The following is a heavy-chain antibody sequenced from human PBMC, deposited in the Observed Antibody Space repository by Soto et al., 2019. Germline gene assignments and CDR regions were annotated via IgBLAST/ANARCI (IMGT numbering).Heavy chain of an antibody. CDR2: IIPILGIA. Sequence: GASVKVSCKASGGTFSSYAISWVRQAPGQGFEWMGGIIPILGIANYAQKFQGRVTITADKSTSTAYMELSSLRSEDTAVYYCARAQGQVVVAAQGAFDIWGQGTMVTVSS. CDR3: ARAQGQVVVAAQGAFDI. V-gene: IGHV1-69*10. J-gene: IGHJ3*02. D-gene: IGHD2-15*01. CDR1: GGTFSSYA.